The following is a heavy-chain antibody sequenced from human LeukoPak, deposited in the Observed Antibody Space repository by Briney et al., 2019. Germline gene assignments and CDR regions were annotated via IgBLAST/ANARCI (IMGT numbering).Heavy chain of an antibody. CDR1: GFTFDDYA. D-gene: IGHD3-3*01. CDR3: AKDHLKLRFLEWLTFDY. CDR2: ISWNSGSI. Sequence: SLRLSCAASGFTFDDYAMHWVRQAPGKGLEWVSGISWNSGSIGYADSVKGRFTISRDNAKNSLYLQMNSLRAEDTALYYCAKDHLKLRFLEWLTFDYWGQGTLVTVSS. V-gene: IGHV3-9*01. J-gene: IGHJ4*02.